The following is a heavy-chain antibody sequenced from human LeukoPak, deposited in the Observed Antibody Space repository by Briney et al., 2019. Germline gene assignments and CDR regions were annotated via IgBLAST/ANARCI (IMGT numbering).Heavy chain of an antibody. CDR1: GYTFTSYG. CDR3: ARHTYYYDSSGYYHEDY. D-gene: IGHD3-22*01. V-gene: IGHV1-18*01. Sequence: ASVKVSCKASGYTFTSYGISGVRQAPGQGVEWMGWISAYNGNTNYAQKLQGRVTMTTDTSTSTAYMELRSLRSDDTAVYYCARHTYYYDSSGYYHEDYWGQGTLVTVSS. J-gene: IGHJ4*02. CDR2: ISAYNGNT.